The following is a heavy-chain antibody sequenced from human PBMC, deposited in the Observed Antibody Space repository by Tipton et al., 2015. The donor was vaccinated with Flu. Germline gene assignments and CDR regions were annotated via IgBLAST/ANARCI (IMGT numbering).Heavy chain of an antibody. Sequence: QLVQSGAEVKKPGASVKVSCKASGYTFTGYYMHWVRQAPGQGLEWMGWINHNSGGTNYAQKFQGWVTMTRDTYISTAYMELSRLRSDDTAVYYSARSFTILRGLTMPYGMDVWGQGTTVTVS. CDR3: ARSFTILRGLTMPYGMDV. CDR2: INHNSGGT. J-gene: IGHJ6*02. V-gene: IGHV1-2*04. CDR1: GYTFTGYY. D-gene: IGHD3-10*01.